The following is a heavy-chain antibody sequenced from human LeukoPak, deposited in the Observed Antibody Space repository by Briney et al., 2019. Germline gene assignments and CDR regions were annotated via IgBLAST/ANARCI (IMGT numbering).Heavy chain of an antibody. V-gene: IGHV3-48*01. CDR3: ARDLELWFGELFGYYGMDV. D-gene: IGHD3-10*01. Sequence: PGRSLRLSCAASGFTFSSYSMNWVRQAPGKGLEWVSYISSSSSTIYYADSVKGRFTISRDNAKNSLYLQMNSLRGEDTAVYYCARDLELWFGELFGYYGMDVWGQGTTVTVSS. J-gene: IGHJ6*02. CDR1: GFTFSSYS. CDR2: ISSSSSTI.